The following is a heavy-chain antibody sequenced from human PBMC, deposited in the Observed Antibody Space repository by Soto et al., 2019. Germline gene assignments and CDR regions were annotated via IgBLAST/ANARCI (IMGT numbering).Heavy chain of an antibody. CDR3: ARNWPRYCSGGSCYTSWFDY. CDR1: GGTFSSYA. J-gene: IGHJ4*02. D-gene: IGHD2-15*01. V-gene: IGHV1-69*01. Sequence: QVQLVQSGAEVKKPGSSVKVSCKASGGTFSSYAISWVRQAPGQGLEWMGGIIPIFGTANYAQKFQGRVTITAAESTSTASMELSSLRSEDTAVYYCARNWPRYCSGGSCYTSWFDYWGQGTLVTVSS. CDR2: IIPIFGTA.